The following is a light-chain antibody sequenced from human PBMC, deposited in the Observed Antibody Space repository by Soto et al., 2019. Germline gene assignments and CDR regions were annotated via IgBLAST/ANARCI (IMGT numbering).Light chain of an antibody. J-gene: IGLJ1*01. CDR2: GNS. CDR3: QSYDRNYV. V-gene: IGLV1-40*01. CDR1: SSNIGAGYD. Sequence: QSALTQPPSVSGAPGQRVTISCTGSSSNIGAGYDVHWYQQLPGTAPKLLIYGNSNRPSGVPDRFSGSKSGTSASLAITGLQAEDEADYYCQSYDRNYVFGTGTKLTVL.